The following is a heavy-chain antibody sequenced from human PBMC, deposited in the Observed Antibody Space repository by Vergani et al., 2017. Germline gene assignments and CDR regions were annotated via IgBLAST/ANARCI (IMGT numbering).Heavy chain of an antibody. CDR2: ISGSGGRT. CDR1: GFTFSSYA. D-gene: IGHD3-16*02. V-gene: IGHV3-23*01. J-gene: IGHJ4*02. Sequence: EVQLLESGGGLVKPGGSLRLSCAASGFTFSSYAMSWVRQSPGKGLEWVSAISGSGGRTDYADSGKGRLTISRDNSKNTLYLQMNSLRAEDTAVYYFARPFNGDFLWGSYLYWGQGTLVTVSS. CDR3: ARPFNGDFLWGSYLY.